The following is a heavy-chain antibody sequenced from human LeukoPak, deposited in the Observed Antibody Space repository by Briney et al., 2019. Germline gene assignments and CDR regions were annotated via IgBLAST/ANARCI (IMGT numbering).Heavy chain of an antibody. CDR2: ISSSSSYI. D-gene: IGHD6-19*01. J-gene: IGHJ5*02. CDR3: ARCHGRDEQWLVLTPNWFDP. V-gene: IGHV3-21*01. CDR1: GFTFSSYS. Sequence: PGGSLRLSCAASGFTFSSYSMNWVRQAPGRGLEWVSSISSSSSYIYYADSVKGRFTISRDNAKNSLYLQMNSLRAEDTAVYYCARCHGRDEQWLVLTPNWFDPWGQGTLVTVSS.